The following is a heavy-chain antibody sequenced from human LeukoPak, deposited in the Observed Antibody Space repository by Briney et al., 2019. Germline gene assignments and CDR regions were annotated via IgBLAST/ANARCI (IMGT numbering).Heavy chain of an antibody. V-gene: IGHV3-30*02. J-gene: IGHJ4*02. Sequence: GGSLRLSCAASGFTFSSYGMHWVRQAPGKGLEWVAFIRYDGSNKYYADSVKGRFTISRDNSKNTLYLQMNSLRAEDTAVYYCAKDREAGSGWYQSYYFDYWGQGTLVTVSS. D-gene: IGHD6-19*01. CDR2: IRYDGSNK. CDR1: GFTFSSYG. CDR3: AKDREAGSGWYQSYYFDY.